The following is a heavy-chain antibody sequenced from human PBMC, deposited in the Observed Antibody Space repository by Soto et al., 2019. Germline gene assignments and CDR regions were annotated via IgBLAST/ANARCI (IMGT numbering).Heavy chain of an antibody. J-gene: IGHJ6*02. V-gene: IGHV3-21*01. CDR3: ARDFGYSYGYVMDV. D-gene: IGHD5-18*01. Sequence: GGSLRLSCAASEFTFSKYSMNWVRQAPGKGLKWVSPISSSSSYIYYADSAKGRFTISRDNAKNSLYLQMNSLRAEDTAVYYCARDFGYSYGYVMDVWGQGTTVTVSS. CDR1: EFTFSKYS. CDR2: ISSSSSYI.